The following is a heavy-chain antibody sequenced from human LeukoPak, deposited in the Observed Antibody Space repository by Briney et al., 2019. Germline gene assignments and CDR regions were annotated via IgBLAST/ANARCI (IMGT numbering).Heavy chain of an antibody. CDR2: IIPILGTA. CDR3: AGPSPSSSWYHMAFDI. V-gene: IGHV1-69*13. J-gene: IGHJ3*02. D-gene: IGHD6-13*01. CDR1: GGTFSSYA. Sequence: SVKVACKASGGTFSSYAISWVRQAPGQGLEWMGGIIPILGTANYAQKFQGRVTITADESTSTAYMELSSLRSEDTAVYYCAGPSPSSSWYHMAFDIWGQGTMVTVSS.